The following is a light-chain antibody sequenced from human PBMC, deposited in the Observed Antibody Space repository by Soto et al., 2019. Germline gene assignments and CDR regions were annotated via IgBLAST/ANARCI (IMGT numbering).Light chain of an antibody. CDR2: EVT. J-gene: IGLJ1*01. Sequence: VLAQPPSASGSPGQSVTISCTGTSGDVGGYDYVSWYQQHPGKAPKLMIYEVTKRPLGVPDRFSGSKSGNTASLTVSGLQAEDEADYYCSSYAGSDNPYVFGTGTKVTV. CDR1: SGDVGGYDY. V-gene: IGLV2-8*01. CDR3: SSYAGSDNPYV.